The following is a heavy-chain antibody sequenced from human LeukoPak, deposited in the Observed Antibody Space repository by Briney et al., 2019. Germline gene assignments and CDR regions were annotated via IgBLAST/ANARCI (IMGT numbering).Heavy chain of an antibody. V-gene: IGHV4-59*12. Sequence: SETLSLTCTVSGGSISSYYWSWIRQPPGKGLEWMGYIYYSGSTNYNPSLKSRVTISVDTSKNQFSLKLSSVTAADTAVYYCARVRGDAFDIWGQGTMVTVSS. J-gene: IGHJ3*02. CDR2: IYYSGST. CDR1: GGSISSYY. CDR3: ARVRGDAFDI.